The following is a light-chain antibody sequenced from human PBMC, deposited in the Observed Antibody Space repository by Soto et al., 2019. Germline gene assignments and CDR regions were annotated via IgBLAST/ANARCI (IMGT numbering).Light chain of an antibody. CDR2: GAS. J-gene: IGKJ5*01. Sequence: DIQMTQSPSAMSASVGDRVTITCRASQGIHKYLAWFQQKPGKVPKRLIYGASSLQSGVPSRFSGSGSGTDFTLTISSLQPEDSASYYCLQHNFYPPTFGEGTRLE. V-gene: IGKV1-17*03. CDR1: QGIHKY. CDR3: LQHNFYPPT.